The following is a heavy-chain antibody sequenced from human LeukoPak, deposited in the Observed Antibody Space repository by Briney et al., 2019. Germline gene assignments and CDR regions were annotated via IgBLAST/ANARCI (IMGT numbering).Heavy chain of an antibody. CDR3: AKDRQAELDV. V-gene: IGHV3-23*01. J-gene: IGHJ6*02. CDR1: GFTFSSYA. Sequence: GGSLRLSCAASGFTFSSYAMSWVRQAPREGLEWVSAISGSGGSTYYADSVKGRFTISRDNSKNTLYLQMNSLRAEDTAVYYCAKDRQAELDVWGQGTTVTVSS. CDR2: ISGSGGST.